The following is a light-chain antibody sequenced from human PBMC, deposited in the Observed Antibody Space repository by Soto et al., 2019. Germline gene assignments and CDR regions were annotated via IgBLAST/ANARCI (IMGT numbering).Light chain of an antibody. CDR2: NNN. V-gene: IGLV1-47*02. J-gene: IGLJ1*01. Sequence: QSVLTKPPSASGTPGQGVTISCSGSSSNIGSNYVYWYQQLPGTAPKLLIYNNNQRPSGVPDRFSASKSGTSASLAIRGLRSDDEADYYCSSWDGSLSGYVFGAGTKVTV. CDR3: SSWDGSLSGYV. CDR1: SSNIGSNY.